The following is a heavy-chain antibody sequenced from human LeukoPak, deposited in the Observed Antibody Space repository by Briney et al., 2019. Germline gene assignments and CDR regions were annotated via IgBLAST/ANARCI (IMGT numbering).Heavy chain of an antibody. CDR1: GGSISSGGYY. J-gene: IGHJ4*02. D-gene: IGHD4-17*01. CDR2: IFYSGST. Sequence: PSETLSLTCSVSGGSISSGGYYWTWIRQYPGKGLEWIGYIFYSGSTYYNPSLKSRVAILVDTSKNQFSRTLTSVTAADTAVYXXXXXXXXXGVSFFDYWGQGTLVTVSS. V-gene: IGHV4-31*03. CDR3: XXXXXXXGVSFFDY.